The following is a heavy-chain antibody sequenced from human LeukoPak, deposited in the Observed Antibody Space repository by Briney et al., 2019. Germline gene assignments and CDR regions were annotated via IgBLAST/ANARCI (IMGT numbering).Heavy chain of an antibody. Sequence: GASVKVSCKTSGYTFTSYGISRVRQAPGQGPEWMGWISGHNDKTKYAEKFQGRVAMTTDTSTTTAYMELRSLRSDDTAVYYCARDRVAVVPAGIGGRPGPWGQGTQVTVSS. CDR2: ISGHNDKT. J-gene: IGHJ5*02. V-gene: IGHV1-18*01. CDR3: ARDRVAVVPAGIGGRPGP. CDR1: GYTFTSYG. D-gene: IGHD2-2*01.